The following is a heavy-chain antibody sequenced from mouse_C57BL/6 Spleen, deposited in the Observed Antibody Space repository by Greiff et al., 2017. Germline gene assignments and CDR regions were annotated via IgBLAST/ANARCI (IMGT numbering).Heavy chain of an antibody. D-gene: IGHD1-1*02. Sequence: VQLQQSGPELVKPGASVKISCKASGYTFTDYYMNWVKQSHGKSLEWIGDINPNNGGTSYNQKFKGKATLTVDKSSSTAYMELRSLTSEDSAVYYCARWWGYWGQGTTLTVSS. CDR3: ARWWGY. CDR1: GYTFTDYY. J-gene: IGHJ2*01. CDR2: INPNNGGT. V-gene: IGHV1-26*01.